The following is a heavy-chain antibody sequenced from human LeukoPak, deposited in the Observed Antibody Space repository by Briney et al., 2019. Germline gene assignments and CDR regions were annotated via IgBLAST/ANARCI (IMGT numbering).Heavy chain of an antibody. V-gene: IGHV4-59*01. CDR3: ARVGNGHFDY. CDR1: GGAISTYY. CDR2: VYYSGNT. D-gene: IGHD2-8*01. J-gene: IGHJ4*02. Sequence: KPSETLSFTCIVSGGAISTYYWSWIRQPPGKRLEWIGYVYYSGNTNYNPSLKSRVTISIDTSKNQFSLKLSSVTAADTAVYYCARVGNGHFDYWGQGTLVTVSS.